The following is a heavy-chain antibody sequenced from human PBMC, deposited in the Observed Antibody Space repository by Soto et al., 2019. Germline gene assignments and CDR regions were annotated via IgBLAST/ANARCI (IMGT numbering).Heavy chain of an antibody. CDR2: IVVGSGNT. V-gene: IGHV1-58*01. Sequence: SVKVSCKASGFTFTSSAVQWVRQARGQRLEWIGWIVVGSGNTNYAQKFQERVTITRDMPTSTAYMELSSLRSDDTAVYYCAELGPDSSGLDYWGQGTLVPVSS. CDR3: AELGPDSSGLDY. D-gene: IGHD3-22*01. J-gene: IGHJ4*02. CDR1: GFTFTSSA.